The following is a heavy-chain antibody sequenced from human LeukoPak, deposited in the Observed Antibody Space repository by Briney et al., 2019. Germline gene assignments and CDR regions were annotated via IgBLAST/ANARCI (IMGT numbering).Heavy chain of an antibody. CDR3: ASLVGASGNFDY. CDR1: GFIVSNKY. Sequence: GSLRLSCAASGFIVSNKYMTWVRQAPGKGLEWVSLIYSDGRTYYADSVRGRCTISRDNSKNTLYLQMNSLRAEDTAVYYCASLVGASGNFDYWGQGTLVTVSS. J-gene: IGHJ4*02. D-gene: IGHD1-26*01. V-gene: IGHV3-53*01. CDR2: IYSDGRT.